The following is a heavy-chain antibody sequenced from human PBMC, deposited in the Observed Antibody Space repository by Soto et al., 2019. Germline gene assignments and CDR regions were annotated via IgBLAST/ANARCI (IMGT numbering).Heavy chain of an antibody. Sequence: SETLSLTCTVSGGSISSYYWSWIRQPPGKGLEWIGYIYYSGSTNYNPSLKSRVTISVDTSKNQFSLKLSSVTAADTAVYYCARASEVQWEPDYWGQGTLVTVSS. V-gene: IGHV4-59*01. CDR3: ARASEVQWEPDY. J-gene: IGHJ4*02. D-gene: IGHD1-26*01. CDR1: GGSISSYY. CDR2: IYYSGST.